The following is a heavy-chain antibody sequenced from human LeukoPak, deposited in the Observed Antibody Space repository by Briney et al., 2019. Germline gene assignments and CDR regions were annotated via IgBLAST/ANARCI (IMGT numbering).Heavy chain of an antibody. CDR2: ISSSGSTI. Sequence: GGSLRLSCAASGFTFSSYEMNWVRQTPGKGLEWLSYISSSGSTIYYADSVKGRFTISRDNAKNSLFLQMNSLRAEDTAIYYCARVRQGQLLDYWGQGTLVTVSS. CDR1: GFTFSSYE. V-gene: IGHV3-48*03. CDR3: ARVRQGQLLDY. J-gene: IGHJ4*02. D-gene: IGHD1-26*01.